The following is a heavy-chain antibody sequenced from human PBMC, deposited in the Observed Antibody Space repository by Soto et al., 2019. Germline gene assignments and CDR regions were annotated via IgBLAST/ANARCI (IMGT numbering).Heavy chain of an antibody. V-gene: IGHV3-43*01. D-gene: IGHD3-10*01. CDR2: INWNGGRA. CDR1: GFNFDDYI. CDR3: ARGGAFDI. Sequence: PGGSLRLSCAASGFNFDDYIMHWVRQRPGEGLEWVSLINWNGGRAYYADSVRGRFTISRDNAKNSLYLQMNSLRAEDTAVYYCARGGAFDIWGQGTMVTVSS. J-gene: IGHJ3*02.